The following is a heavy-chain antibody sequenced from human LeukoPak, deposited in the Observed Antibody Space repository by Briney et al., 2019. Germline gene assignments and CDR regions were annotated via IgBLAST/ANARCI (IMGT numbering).Heavy chain of an antibody. CDR3: PRGCPTSMLEDYYYYMDV. D-gene: IGHD2/OR15-2a*01. CDR1: GYTLTSYD. V-gene: IGHV1-8*01. Sequence: ASVKVSCKASGYTLTSYDINWVRQAPGQGLEWMGWMNPNSGNTGYAQKLQGRVTMTRNTSISTAYMELSSLRSEDTAVYYCPRGCPTSMLEDYYYYMDVWGKGTTVTVSS. CDR2: MNPNSGNT. J-gene: IGHJ6*03.